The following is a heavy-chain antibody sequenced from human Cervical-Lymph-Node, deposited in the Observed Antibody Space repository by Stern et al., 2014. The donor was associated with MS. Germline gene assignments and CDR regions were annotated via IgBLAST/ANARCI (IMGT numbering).Heavy chain of an antibody. J-gene: IGHJ4*02. CDR3: AGGGDCSSTSCYLQGASYFDY. Sequence: QVQMQESGPGLVKLSETLSLTCTVPGGSISSYYWSWIRQPPGKGLEWIGYIYYSGRHNYHPSLKSRVTISVGTATNKFCMKLRSVTAADTAVYYCAGGGDCSSTSCYLQGASYFDYWGQGTLVTISS. CDR1: GGSISSYY. D-gene: IGHD2-2*01. CDR2: IYYSGRH. V-gene: IGHV4-59*01.